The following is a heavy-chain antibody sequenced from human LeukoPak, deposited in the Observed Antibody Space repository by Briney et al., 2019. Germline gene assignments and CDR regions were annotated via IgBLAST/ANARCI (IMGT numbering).Heavy chain of an antibody. CDR3: ARTIVALNWFDP. J-gene: IGHJ5*02. CDR1: GLSFTSYW. CDR2: IYPGDSDT. V-gene: IGHV5-51*01. D-gene: IGHD3-22*01. Sequence: GEPLEVPWKGSGLSFTSYWSGWVGQMPGKGLGGMGIIYPGDSDTRYSPSFQGQVTISADKSISTAYLQWSSLKASDTAMYYCARTIVALNWFDPWGQGTLVTVSS.